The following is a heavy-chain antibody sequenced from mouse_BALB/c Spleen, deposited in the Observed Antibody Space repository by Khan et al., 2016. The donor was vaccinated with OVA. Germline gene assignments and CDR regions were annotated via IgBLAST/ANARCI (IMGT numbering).Heavy chain of an antibody. CDR1: GFSLSRYN. CDR3: ARVYYRYDGYYAMDY. CDR2: IWGGGGT. J-gene: IGHJ4*01. Sequence: QVQLKESGPGLVALSQSLSITCTVSGFSLSRYNIHWVRQPPGKGMEWLGMIWGGGGTDYNSTLKSRLSISKDNSKSQVFLKMNSLQTDDSAMYYCARVYYRYDGYYAMDYWGQGTSVTVSS. D-gene: IGHD2-14*01. V-gene: IGHV2-6-4*01.